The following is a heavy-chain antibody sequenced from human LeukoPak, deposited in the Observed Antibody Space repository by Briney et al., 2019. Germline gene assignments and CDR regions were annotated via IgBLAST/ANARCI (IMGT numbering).Heavy chain of an antibody. J-gene: IGHJ5*02. CDR3: ARDRSPRIAAAGIGWFDP. Sequence: GGSLRLSCAASGFTFSDYYMSWIRQAPGKGLEWVSYISSSGSTIYYADSVKGRFTISRDNAKNSLYLQMNSLRAEDTAVYYCARDRSPRIAAAGIGWFDPWGQGTLVTVSS. D-gene: IGHD6-13*01. CDR2: ISSSGSTI. V-gene: IGHV3-11*01. CDR1: GFTFSDYY.